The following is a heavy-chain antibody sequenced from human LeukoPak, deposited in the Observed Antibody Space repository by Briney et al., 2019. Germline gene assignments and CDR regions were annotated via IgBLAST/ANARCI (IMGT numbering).Heavy chain of an antibody. CDR1: GGSISGSSYY. V-gene: IGHV4-39*02. J-gene: IGHJ5*02. CDR3: ARVRRPLLWFGESKGVRWFDP. Sequence: SETLSLTCTVSGGSISGSSYYWGWIRQPPGKGLEWIGSIYYSGSTYYNPSLKSRVTISVDTSKNQFSLKLNSVTATDTAVYYCARVRRPLLWFGESKGVRWFDPWGQGTLVTVSS. CDR2: IYYSGST. D-gene: IGHD3-10*01.